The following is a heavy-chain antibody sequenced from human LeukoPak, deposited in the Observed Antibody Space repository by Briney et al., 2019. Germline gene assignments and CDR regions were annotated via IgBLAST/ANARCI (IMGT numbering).Heavy chain of an antibody. D-gene: IGHD2-2*01. CDR1: GYTFTSYY. J-gene: IGHJ6*03. Sequence: ASVKVSCKASGYTFTSYYMHWVRQAPGQGLEWMGIINPSGGSTSYAQKFQGRVTMTRDMSTSTVYMELSSLRSEDTAVYYCARADIVVVPAAPAYYKDVWGKGTTVTVSS. V-gene: IGHV1-46*01. CDR3: ARADIVVVPAAPAYYKDV. CDR2: INPSGGST.